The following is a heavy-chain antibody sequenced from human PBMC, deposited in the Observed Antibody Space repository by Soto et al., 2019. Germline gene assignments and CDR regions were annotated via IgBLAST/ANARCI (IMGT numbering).Heavy chain of an antibody. D-gene: IGHD1-26*01. CDR2: IYYTGRT. Sequence: KSSETLSLTCSVSGVSVSSSSYYWGWVRQPPGKGLEWIGTIYYTGRTSYSPSLKSRVTISVDTSKTQFSLNLNSVTAADTAVYYCAGRRAGDYYFDYWGQGTLVTVSS. CDR3: AGRRAGDYYFDY. V-gene: IGHV4-39*01. CDR1: GVSVSSSSYY. J-gene: IGHJ4*02.